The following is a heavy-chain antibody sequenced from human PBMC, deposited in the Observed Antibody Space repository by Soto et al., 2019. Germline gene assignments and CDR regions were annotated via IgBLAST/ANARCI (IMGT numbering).Heavy chain of an antibody. CDR3: ARRSYCSGGSCHDY. J-gene: IGHJ4*02. Sequence: QVQLQESGPGLVKPSETLSLTCTVSGGSISSYYWSWIRQPPGKGLEWIGYIYYSGSTNYNPSLKSRVTIAVDTSKNQCSLKLSSVTAADTAVYYCARRSYCSGGSCHDYWGQGTLVTVSS. D-gene: IGHD2-15*01. V-gene: IGHV4-59*01. CDR1: GGSISSYY. CDR2: IYYSGST.